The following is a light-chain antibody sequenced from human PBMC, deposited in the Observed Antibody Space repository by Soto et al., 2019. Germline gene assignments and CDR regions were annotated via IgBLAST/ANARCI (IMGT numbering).Light chain of an antibody. V-gene: IGKV3-11*01. CDR1: QSVSSY. CDR3: PQRSNWPLT. Sequence: EIVLTQSPATLSLSPGERATLSCRASQSVSSYLAWYQQKPGQAPRLLIYHASNRATGIPARFGGSGSGTDFTLTISSLEPEDLAVYYCPQRSNWPLTFGGGTKVEIK. J-gene: IGKJ4*01. CDR2: HAS.